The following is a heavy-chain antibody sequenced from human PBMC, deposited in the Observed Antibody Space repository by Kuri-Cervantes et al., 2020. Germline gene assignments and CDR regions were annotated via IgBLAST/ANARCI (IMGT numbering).Heavy chain of an antibody. J-gene: IGHJ6*02. CDR2: INPSGGST. V-gene: IGHV1-46*01. D-gene: IGHD2-8*01. Sequence: ASVKVSCKASGYTFTSYYMHWVRQAPGQGLEWMGIINPSGGSTSYAQKFQGRVTMTRDTSTSTVYMELSSLRSEDTAVYYCAREGPVILQVLMVYARDEGNYYYYGMDVWGQGTTVTVSS. CDR3: AREGPVILQVLMVYARDEGNYYYYGMDV. CDR1: GYTFTSYY.